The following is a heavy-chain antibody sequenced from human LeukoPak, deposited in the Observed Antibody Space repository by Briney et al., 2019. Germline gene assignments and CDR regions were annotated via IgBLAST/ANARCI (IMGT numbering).Heavy chain of an antibody. CDR3: ARDHDSSGYYDWFDP. D-gene: IGHD3-22*01. V-gene: IGHV4-59*11. CDR2: IYYSGST. CDR1: GGSISSHY. Sequence: SETLSLTCTVSGGSISSHYWSWIRQPPGKGVEWIGYIYYSGSTNYNPSLKSRVTISVDTSKNQFSLKLSSVTAADTAAYYCARDHDSSGYYDWFDPWGQGTLVTVSS. J-gene: IGHJ5*02.